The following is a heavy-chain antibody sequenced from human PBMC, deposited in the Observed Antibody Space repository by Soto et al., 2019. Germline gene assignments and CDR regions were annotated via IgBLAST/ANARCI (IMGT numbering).Heavy chain of an antibody. D-gene: IGHD3-3*01. CDR2: ISGSGGST. Sequence: EVQLLESGGGLVQPGGSLRLSCAASGFTFSSYAMSWVRQAPGKGLEWVSAISGSGGSTYYADSVKGRFTISRDNSKNTRYLQMNSLRAEDTAVYYCAKRGEFWSGYLGRLNWGQGTLVTVSS. J-gene: IGHJ4*02. CDR1: GFTFSSYA. CDR3: AKRGEFWSGYLGRLN. V-gene: IGHV3-23*01.